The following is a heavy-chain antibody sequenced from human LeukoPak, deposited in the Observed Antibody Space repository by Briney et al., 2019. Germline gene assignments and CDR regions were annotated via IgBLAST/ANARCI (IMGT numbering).Heavy chain of an antibody. D-gene: IGHD3-22*01. CDR2: IYWNDDK. CDR3: AHVTTRNYYDTRFDP. Sequence: SGPTLVNPTQTLTLTCTSTGISLSTSGAGEGWIRQPPGKTLEWPALIYWNDDKRYSTSLNSRLTLTTDTSKHQVVLTMTNMDPVDTATYYCAHVTTRNYYDTRFDPWGQGTPVTVSS. V-gene: IGHV2-5*01. CDR1: GISLSTSGAG. J-gene: IGHJ5*02.